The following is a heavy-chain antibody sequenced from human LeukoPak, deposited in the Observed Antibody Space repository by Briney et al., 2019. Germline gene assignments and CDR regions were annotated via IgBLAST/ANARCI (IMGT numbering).Heavy chain of an antibody. V-gene: IGHV4-59*11. CDR3: ARSDYPYVWGPY. CDR2: IFYSGST. CDR1: GGSITSHY. D-gene: IGHD3-16*01. J-gene: IGHJ4*02. Sequence: SGTLSLICTVSGGSITSHYYSWIRQPPGKGLEWIGHIFYSGSTNYNPSLKSRVTISLDTSKNQCSLNLDSVTAADTAVYYCARSDYPYVWGPYWGQGTLATVSS.